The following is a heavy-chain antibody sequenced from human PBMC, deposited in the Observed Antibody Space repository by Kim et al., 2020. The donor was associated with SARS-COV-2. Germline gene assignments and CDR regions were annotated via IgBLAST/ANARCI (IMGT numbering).Heavy chain of an antibody. J-gene: IGHJ4*02. CDR3: VRQLGNDYGDFVFAY. V-gene: IGHV5-51*01. D-gene: IGHD4-17*01. CDR2: IYPGDADS. CDR1: GYIFSDYW. Sequence: GESLKISCKGSGYIFSDYWIGWVRRMPGKGLEWVGMIYPGDADSRYSPSFQGHVTISVDTSISTAYLQWRSPKASDTAIYFCVRQLGNDYGDFVFAYWGQGTHVTVSS.